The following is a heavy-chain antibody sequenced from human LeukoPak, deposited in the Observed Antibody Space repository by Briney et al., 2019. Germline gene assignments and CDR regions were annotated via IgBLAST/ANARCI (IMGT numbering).Heavy chain of an antibody. J-gene: IGHJ5*02. D-gene: IGHD6-19*01. V-gene: IGHV1-69*04. CDR1: GGTFSSYA. CDR3: ARVDSGWYSPFDP. Sequence: GSSVKVSCKASGGTFSSYAISWVRQAPGQGLEWMGRIIPILGIANYAQKFQGRVTITADKSTSTAYMELSSLRSEDTAVYYCARVDSGWYSPFDPWGQGTLVTVSS. CDR2: IIPILGIA.